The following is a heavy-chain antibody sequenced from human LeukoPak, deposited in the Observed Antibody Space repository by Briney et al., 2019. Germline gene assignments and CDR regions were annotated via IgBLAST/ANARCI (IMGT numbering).Heavy chain of an antibody. CDR2: ISEDGIKK. D-gene: IGHD1-14*01. CDR1: GFTFRNYG. CDR3: AKDLETTASGTLEY. Sequence: QPGRSLRLSCAASGFTFRNYGMHCVRQAPGKGLEWVAGISEDGIKKYYADSVKGRFTISRDNGNNTLFLQMNSLRTEDTAVYFCAKDLETTASGTLEYWGQGALVIVSS. J-gene: IGHJ4*02. V-gene: IGHV3-30*18.